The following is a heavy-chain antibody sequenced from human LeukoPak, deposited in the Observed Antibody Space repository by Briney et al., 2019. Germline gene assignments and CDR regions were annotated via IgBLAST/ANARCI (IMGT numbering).Heavy chain of an antibody. CDR2: IYESGTT. CDR3: ARGAWATRLGS. CDR1: GESLNSYH. Sequence: SETLSLTCAVYGESLNSYHWSWVRRPPGEGLEWIGEIYESGTTEYNPSLKSRVTISMVPSKQQFSLSLSSVTAADTAVYYCARGAWATRLGSWGLGTPVIVSS. J-gene: IGHJ4*02. D-gene: IGHD2-15*01. V-gene: IGHV4-34*01.